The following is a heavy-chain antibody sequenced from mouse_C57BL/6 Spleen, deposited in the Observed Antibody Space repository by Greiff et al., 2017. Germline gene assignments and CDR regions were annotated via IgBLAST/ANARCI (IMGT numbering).Heavy chain of an antibody. Sequence: QVQLKQPGAELVKPGASVKVSCKASGYTFTSYWMHWVKQRPGQGLEWIGRIHPSDSDTKYNQNFKGKATLTVDKSASTAYLQLSSLTSEDSAVYYCAIDIYDGSEGAYWGQGTLVTVSA. J-gene: IGHJ3*01. V-gene: IGHV1-74*01. D-gene: IGHD2-3*01. CDR2: IHPSDSDT. CDR3: AIDIYDGSEGAY. CDR1: GYTFTSYW.